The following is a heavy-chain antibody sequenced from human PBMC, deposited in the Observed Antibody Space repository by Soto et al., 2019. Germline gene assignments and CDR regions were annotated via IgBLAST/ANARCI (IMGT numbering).Heavy chain of an antibody. D-gene: IGHD5-12*01. Sequence: ASVKVSCKTSGDSFNDYYIHWVRQAPGQGLEWMGWINPNGGATKYAQKFQGRVTVTRDTFIRTVYMELSSLRSDDTAVYYCARESGGATATLDYYYFYMDVWGKGTTVTVSS. CDR3: ARESGGATATLDYYYFYMDV. CDR1: GDSFNDYY. J-gene: IGHJ6*03. V-gene: IGHV1-2*02. CDR2: INPNGGAT.